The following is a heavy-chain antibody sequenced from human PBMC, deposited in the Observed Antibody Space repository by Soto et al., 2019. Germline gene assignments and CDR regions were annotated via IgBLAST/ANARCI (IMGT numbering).Heavy chain of an antibody. CDR3: ARENSSGWYSAPDYGMDV. CDR2: IYHSGST. V-gene: IGHV4-4*02. D-gene: IGHD6-19*01. CDR1: GGSISSSNW. Sequence: PSETLSLTCAVSGGSISSSNWWSWVRQPPGKGLEWIGEIYHSGSTNYNPSLKSRVTISVDKSKNQFSLKLSSVTAADTAVYYCARENSSGWYSAPDYGMDVWGQGPTVTV. J-gene: IGHJ6*02.